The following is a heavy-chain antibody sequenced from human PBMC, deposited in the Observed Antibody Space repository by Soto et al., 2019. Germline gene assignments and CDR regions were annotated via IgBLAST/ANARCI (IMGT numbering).Heavy chain of an antibody. CDR3: ASRLCPSGYYGFLDH. D-gene: IGHD3-22*01. CDR2: INPSGGST. CDR1: GYTLTSYY. V-gene: IGHV1-46*03. J-gene: IGHJ4*02. Sequence: ASVKVSCKASGYTLTSYYMHWVRQAPGQGLEWMGIINPSGGSTSYTQRFQGRVTMTRDTSTSTVYMELSSLRSEDTAVYYCASRLCPSGYYGFLDHWGQGTLVTVSS.